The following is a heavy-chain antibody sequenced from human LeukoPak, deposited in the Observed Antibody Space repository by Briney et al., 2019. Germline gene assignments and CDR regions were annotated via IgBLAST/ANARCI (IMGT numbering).Heavy chain of an antibody. CDR3: ASDHYYGSGSGGLEVDY. CDR2: IIPIFGTA. Sequence: ASVKVSCKASGGTFSSYAISWVRQAPGQGLEWMGGIIPIFGTANYAQKFQGRVTITADKSTSTAYMELSSLRSEDTAVYYCASDHYYGSGSGGLEVDYWGQGTLVTVSS. J-gene: IGHJ4*02. D-gene: IGHD3-10*01. CDR1: GGTFSSYA. V-gene: IGHV1-69*06.